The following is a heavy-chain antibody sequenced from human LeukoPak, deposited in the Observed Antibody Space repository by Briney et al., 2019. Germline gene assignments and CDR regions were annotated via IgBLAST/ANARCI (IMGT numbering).Heavy chain of an antibody. J-gene: IGHJ4*02. CDR3: TRDGSGSYGGNRLFDY. CDR2: VRSRAYGGTT. V-gene: IGHV3-49*03. D-gene: IGHD4-23*01. Sequence: GGSLRLSCTASGFTFGDYTMSWFRQAPGKGLEWVGFVRSRAYGGTTEYAASVKGRFTISRDDSKTIAYLQMNSLKTDDTAVYYCTRDGSGSYGGNRLFDYWGQGTLVTVSS. CDR1: GFTFGDYT.